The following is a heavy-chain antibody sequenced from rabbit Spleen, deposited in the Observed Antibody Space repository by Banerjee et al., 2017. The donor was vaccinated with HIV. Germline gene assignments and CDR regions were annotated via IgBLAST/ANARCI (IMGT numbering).Heavy chain of an antibody. CDR3: ARDTSSSFSSYGMDL. CDR2: IYTNSGST. D-gene: IGHD1-1*01. V-gene: IGHV1S45*01. Sequence: QEQLVESGGGLVKPGGTLTLTCKASGIDFSRKYYICWVRQAPGKGLELIACIYTNSGSTWYASWAKGLFTISKASSTTVTLQMTTLTAADTATYFCARDTSSSFSSYGMDLWGPGTLVTVS. CDR1: GIDFSRKYY. J-gene: IGHJ6*01.